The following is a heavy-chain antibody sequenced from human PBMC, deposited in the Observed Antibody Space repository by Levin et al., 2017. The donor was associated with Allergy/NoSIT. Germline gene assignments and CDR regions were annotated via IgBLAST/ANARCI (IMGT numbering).Heavy chain of an antibody. V-gene: IGHV3-21*01. CDR2: ISSSSSYI. J-gene: IGHJ5*02. CDR1: GFTFSSYS. D-gene: IGHD4-11*01. Sequence: PGGSLRLSCAASGFTFSSYSMNWVRQAPGKGLEWVSSISSSSSYIYYADSVKGRFTISRDNAKNSLYLQMNSLRAEDTAVYYCARENAFDIRNHDYLWFDPWGQGTLVTVSS. CDR3: ARENAFDIRNHDYLWFDP.